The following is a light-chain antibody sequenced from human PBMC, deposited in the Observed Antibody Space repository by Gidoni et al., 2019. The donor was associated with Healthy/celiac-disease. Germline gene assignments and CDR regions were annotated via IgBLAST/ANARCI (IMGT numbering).Light chain of an antibody. CDR1: QDISNY. V-gene: IGKV1-33*01. CDR2: DAS. J-gene: IGKJ2*04. Sequence: QMSQSPSSLSASVGDRVTITCQASQDISNYLNWYQQKPGKAPKLLIYDASNLETGVPSRFSGSGSGTDFTFTISSLQPEDIATYYCQQYDKLPCSFGQGTKLEIK. CDR3: QQYDKLPCS.